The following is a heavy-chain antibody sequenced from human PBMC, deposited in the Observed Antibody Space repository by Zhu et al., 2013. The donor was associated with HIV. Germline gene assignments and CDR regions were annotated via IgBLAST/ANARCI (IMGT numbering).Heavy chain of an antibody. CDR1: GYNSTTI. Sequence: QVQLLQSGSEIKRPGTSVTMSCTASGYNSTTIHRIGXARPPDRGRSGWGGSVPSTWDTTLAPTFHGRVALTRATSSNTIYLFLSNLRPDDTAMYFCARALTRTLSMNNGRAALDLWGQGTDLTVST. CDR3: ARALTRTLSMNNGRAALDL. J-gene: IGHJ4*02. V-gene: IGHV1-2*02. CDR2: SVPSTWDT. D-gene: IGHD3-22*01.